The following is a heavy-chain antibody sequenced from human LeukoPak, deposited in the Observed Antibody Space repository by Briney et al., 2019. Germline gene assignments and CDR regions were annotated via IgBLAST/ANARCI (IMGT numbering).Heavy chain of an antibody. CDR2: ISAYNGNT. CDR1: GYTFTSYG. J-gene: IGHJ5*02. V-gene: IGHV1-18*01. CDR3: ARDAFDCSSTSCYERWFDP. Sequence: ASVKVSCKASGYTFTSYGISWVRQAPGQGLEWMGWISAYNGNTNCAQKLQGRVTMTTDTSTSTAYMELRSLRSDDTAVYYCARDAFDCSSTSCYERWFDPWGQGTLVTVSS. D-gene: IGHD2-2*01.